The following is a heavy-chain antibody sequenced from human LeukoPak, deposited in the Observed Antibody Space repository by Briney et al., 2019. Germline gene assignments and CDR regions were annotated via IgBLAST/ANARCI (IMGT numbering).Heavy chain of an antibody. V-gene: IGHV1-18*01. CDR3: AGGLMIQSPFDY. J-gene: IGHJ4*02. Sequence: ASVKVSCKTTGYSFVRYSITWVRQAPGQGLEWMGWISAYNGNTNYAQRVQGRVTMTTVTSTRTAYMELRSLRSDDAAVYYCAGGLMIQSPFDYWGQGTLVTVSS. D-gene: IGHD3-16*01. CDR2: ISAYNGNT. CDR1: GYSFVRYS.